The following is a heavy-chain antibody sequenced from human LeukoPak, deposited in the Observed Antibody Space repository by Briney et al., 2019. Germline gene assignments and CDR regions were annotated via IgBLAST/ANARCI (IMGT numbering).Heavy chain of an antibody. V-gene: IGHV3-30-3*01. J-gene: IGHJ3*02. CDR3: AKGSEYCSSTSCPSDAFDI. CDR2: ISYDGSNK. Sequence: GGSLRLSCAASGFTFSSYAMHWVRQAPGKGLEWVAVISYDGSNKYYADSVKGRFTISRDNSKNTLYLQMNSLRAEDTAVYYCAKGSEYCSSTSCPSDAFDIWGQGTMVTVSS. CDR1: GFTFSSYA. D-gene: IGHD2-2*01.